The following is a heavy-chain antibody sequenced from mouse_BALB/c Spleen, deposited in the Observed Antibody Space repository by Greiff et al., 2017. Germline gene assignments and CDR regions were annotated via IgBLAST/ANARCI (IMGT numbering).Heavy chain of an antibody. CDR2: INPSNGRT. CDR3: AREGYWLAY. J-gene: IGHJ3*01. Sequence: QVQLQQPGAELVKPGASVKLSCKASGYTFTSYWMHWVKQRPGQGLEWIGEINPSNGRTNYNEKFKSKATLTVDKSSSTAYMQLSSLTSEDSAVYYCAREGYWLAYWGQGTLVTVSA. CDR1: GYTFTSYW. V-gene: IGHV1S81*02.